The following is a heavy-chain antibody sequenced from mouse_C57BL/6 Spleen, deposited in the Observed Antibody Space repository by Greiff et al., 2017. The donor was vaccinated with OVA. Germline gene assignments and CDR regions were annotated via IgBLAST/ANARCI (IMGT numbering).Heavy chain of an antibody. V-gene: IGHV5-17*01. D-gene: IGHD2-4*01. CDR2: ISSGSSTI. Sequence: EVQVVESGGGLVKPGGSLKLSCAASGFTFSDYGMHWVRQAPEKGLEWVAYISSGSSTIYYADTVKGRFTISRDNAKNTLFLHMTSLRSEDTAMYYCARVDCELDWYFDVWGTGTTVTVSS. CDR3: ARVDCELDWYFDV. CDR1: GFTFSDYG. J-gene: IGHJ1*03.